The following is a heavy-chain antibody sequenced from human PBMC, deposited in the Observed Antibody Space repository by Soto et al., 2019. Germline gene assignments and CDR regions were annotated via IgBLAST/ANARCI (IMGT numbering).Heavy chain of an antibody. CDR1: GDYISRYY. Sequence: SETLSLTCPISGDYISRYYRHSLRQPPGKGLEWIGYIYYSGSTNYNPSRKSRVTISVDTSKNQFSLKLSSVTAADTAVYYCARGLGDIVAPYFDYWGQGTLVTVSS. J-gene: IGHJ4*02. V-gene: IGHV4-59*01. D-gene: IGHD5-12*01. CDR3: ARGLGDIVAPYFDY. CDR2: IYYSGST.